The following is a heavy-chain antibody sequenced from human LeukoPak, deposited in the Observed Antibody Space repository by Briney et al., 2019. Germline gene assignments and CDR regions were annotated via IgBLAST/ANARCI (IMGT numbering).Heavy chain of an antibody. V-gene: IGHV1-18*01. CDR2: ISAYNGNT. CDR3: ARGQYFDF. J-gene: IGHJ4*02. Sequence: ASVKVSCKASGYTLTSYSIGWVRQAPGQGLEWMGWISAYNGNTDLAQKLQGRVTMTTDTSTSTAYMELRSLRSDDTAVYYCARGQYFDFWGQGALVTVSS. CDR1: GYTLTSYS.